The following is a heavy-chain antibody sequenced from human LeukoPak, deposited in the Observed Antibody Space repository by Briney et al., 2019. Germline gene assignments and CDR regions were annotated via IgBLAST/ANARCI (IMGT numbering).Heavy chain of an antibody. CDR2: ISSSSSYI. V-gene: IGHV3-21*01. J-gene: IGHJ4*02. CDR3: ARRHIAVAGPLDS. Sequence: GGSLRLSCAASGFTFSSYSMNWVRQAPGKGLEWVSSISSSSSYIYYADSLKGRFTISRDNAKNSLYLQMNSLRAEDTAAYYCARRHIAVAGPLDSWGQGTLVTVSS. CDR1: GFTFSSYS. D-gene: IGHD6-19*01.